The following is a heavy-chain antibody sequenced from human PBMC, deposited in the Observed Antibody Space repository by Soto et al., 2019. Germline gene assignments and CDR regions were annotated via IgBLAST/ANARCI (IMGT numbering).Heavy chain of an antibody. V-gene: IGHV3-30-3*01. J-gene: IGHJ4*02. Sequence: GGSLRLSCAASGFTFSSYAMHWVRQAPGKGLEWVAVISYDGSNKYYADSVKGRFTISRDNAKNSLYLQMNSLRDEDTAVYYCARDDYYDTSGYLALFDYCGQGTLVTVSS. D-gene: IGHD3-22*01. CDR2: ISYDGSNK. CDR1: GFTFSSYA. CDR3: ARDDYYDTSGYLALFDY.